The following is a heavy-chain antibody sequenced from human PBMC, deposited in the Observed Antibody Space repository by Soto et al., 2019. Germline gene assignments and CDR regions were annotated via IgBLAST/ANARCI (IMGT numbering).Heavy chain of an antibody. CDR3: ARVQSSSLDFGI. Sequence: QVQLQESGPGLVKPSQTLSLTCTVSGGSISSGDYYWGWIRQHPGKGLEWIGYIYYRGSTYYNQALTSRVTLSVDTSKNQFSLKLSSVTAADTAVYYWARVQSSSLDFGIWGQGTMVTVSS. V-gene: IGHV4-31*03. CDR2: IYYRGST. J-gene: IGHJ3*02. CDR1: GGSISSGDYY. D-gene: IGHD6-6*01.